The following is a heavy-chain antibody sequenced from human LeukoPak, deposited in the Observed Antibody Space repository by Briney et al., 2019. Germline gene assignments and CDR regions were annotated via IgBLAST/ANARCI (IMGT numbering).Heavy chain of an antibody. CDR1: GFTFSSYA. Sequence: GGSLRLSCAASGFTFSSYAMSWVRQAPGKGLEWVSAISGSGGSTYYADSVKGRFTISRDNSKNTQYLQMNSLRAEDTAVYYCARRASYDGTIFYFDYWGLGTLVTVSS. D-gene: IGHD3-22*01. V-gene: IGHV3-23*01. CDR3: ARRASYDGTIFYFDY. CDR2: ISGSGGST. J-gene: IGHJ4*02.